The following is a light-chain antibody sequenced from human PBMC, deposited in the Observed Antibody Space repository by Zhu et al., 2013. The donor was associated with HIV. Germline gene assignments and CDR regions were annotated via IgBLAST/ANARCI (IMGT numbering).Light chain of an antibody. J-gene: IGKJ4*01. CDR2: AAS. CDR1: QSVSSNF. CDR3: QQYYTTPLT. V-gene: IGKV3-20*01. Sequence: EIVLTQSPGTLSLSPGERATLSCRASQSVSSNFLAWYRQKPGQAPRLLIYAASARASDIPARFRGSGSGTDFTLTISSLQAEDVAVYYCQQYYTTPLTFGGGTKVEIK.